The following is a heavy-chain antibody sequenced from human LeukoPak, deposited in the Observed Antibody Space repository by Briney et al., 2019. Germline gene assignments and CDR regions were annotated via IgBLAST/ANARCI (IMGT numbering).Heavy chain of an antibody. D-gene: IGHD2-2*01. J-gene: IGHJ4*02. CDR1: GFTFSYAW. V-gene: IGHV3-48*01. Sequence: PGGSLRLSCAASGFTFSYAWMSWVRQAPGKGLEWVSYISSSSSTIYYADSVEGRFTISRDKAKNSLYLQMNSLRAEDTAVYYCAREYCSSTSCLYDYWGQGTLVTVSS. CDR3: AREYCSSTSCLYDY. CDR2: ISSSSSTI.